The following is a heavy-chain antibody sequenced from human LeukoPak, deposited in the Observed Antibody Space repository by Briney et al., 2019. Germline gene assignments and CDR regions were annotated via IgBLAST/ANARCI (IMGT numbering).Heavy chain of an antibody. V-gene: IGHV3-7*03. CDR2: IKQDGSEK. CDR1: GLTFNNYW. Sequence: GGSLRLSCAAFGLTFNNYWMSWVRQAPGKGLEWVANIKQDGSEKYYVDSVKGRFTVSRDNSKNTLYLQMNSLRAEDTAVYYCARATGPDYYYYMDIWGKGTTVTISS. J-gene: IGHJ6*03. CDR3: ARATGPDYYYYMDI. D-gene: IGHD1-14*01.